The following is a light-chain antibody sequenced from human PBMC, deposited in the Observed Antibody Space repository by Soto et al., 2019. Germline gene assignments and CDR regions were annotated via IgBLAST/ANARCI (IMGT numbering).Light chain of an antibody. J-gene: IGKJ4*01. V-gene: IGKV3-15*01. Sequence: EIVMKKSPATLSVSKGERATLSCRASQSVSSNLAWYQQKPGQAPRLLIYGASTRATGIPARFSGSGSGTEFTLTISSLQPDDYATYYCQQYNSYSPLTFGGGTKVDVK. CDR1: QSVSSN. CDR3: QQYNSYSPLT. CDR2: GAS.